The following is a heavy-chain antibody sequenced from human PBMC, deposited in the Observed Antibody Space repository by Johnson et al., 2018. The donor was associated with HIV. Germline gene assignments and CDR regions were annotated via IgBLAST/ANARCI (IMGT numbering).Heavy chain of an antibody. J-gene: IGHJ3*01. D-gene: IGHD1-26*01. V-gene: IGHV3-30*04. Sequence: QVQLVESGGGVVQPGRSLRLSCAASGFTFSSYAMHWVRQAPAKGLEWVAVISYDGSNKYYADSVKGRFTISRDNAKNFVHLQMNSLRADDTALYYCAKDNVVGALTIWGNRAFDSWGQGTMVTVSS. CDR3: AKDNVVGALTIWGNRAFDS. CDR1: GFTFSSYA. CDR2: ISYDGSNK.